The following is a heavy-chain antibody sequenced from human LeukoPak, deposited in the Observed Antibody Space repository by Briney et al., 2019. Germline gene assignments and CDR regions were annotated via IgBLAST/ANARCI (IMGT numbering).Heavy chain of an antibody. D-gene: IGHD6-25*01. V-gene: IGHV3-74*01. CDR3: ARAAAGGAFDI. CDR1: GFTFSSYW. CDR2: INTDGSRT. J-gene: IGHJ3*02. Sequence: GGSLRLSCAASGFTFSSYWMHWVRQAPGKGLVWVSRINTDGSRTNYADSVKGRFTISRDYARNTLYLQMNSLRAEDTAVYYCARAAAGGAFDIWGLGTVVTVSS.